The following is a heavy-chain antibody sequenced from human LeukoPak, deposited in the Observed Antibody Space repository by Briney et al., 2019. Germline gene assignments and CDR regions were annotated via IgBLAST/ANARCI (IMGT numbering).Heavy chain of an antibody. CDR2: INPNSGGT. D-gene: IGHD6-13*01. CDR3: ARFDGHIAAADY. Sequence: ASVNVSCKASGYTFTGYYMHWVRQAPGQGLEWMGWINPNSGGTNYAQKFQGRVTMTRDTSISTAYMELSRLRSDDTAVYYCARFDGHIAAADYWGQGTLVTVSS. J-gene: IGHJ4*02. V-gene: IGHV1-2*02. CDR1: GYTFTGYY.